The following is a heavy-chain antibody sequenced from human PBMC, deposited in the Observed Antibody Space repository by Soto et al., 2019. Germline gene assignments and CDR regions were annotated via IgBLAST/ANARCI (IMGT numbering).Heavy chain of an antibody. V-gene: IGHV4-4*02. D-gene: IGHD5-18*01. CDR1: GGSISSSNW. Sequence: SETLSLTCAVSGGSISSSNWWSWVRQPPGKGLEWIGEIYHSGSTNYNPSLKSRVTISVDTSKNQFSLKLSSVTAADTAVYYCARGYGRNFDFWGQGTLVTVSS. J-gene: IGHJ4*02. CDR2: IYHSGST. CDR3: ARGYGRNFDF.